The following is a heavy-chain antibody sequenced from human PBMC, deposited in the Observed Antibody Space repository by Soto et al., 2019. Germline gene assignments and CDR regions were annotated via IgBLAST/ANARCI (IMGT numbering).Heavy chain of an antibody. V-gene: IGHV2-26*01. Sequence: QVTLKESGPVLVKPTETLTLTCTVSGFSLSNARMGVSWIRQPPGKALEWLAHIFSNDEKSYSTSLKSRLTISKDTSKSQVVLTMTNMDPVDTATYYCALIGVIDFLEWSYYMDVWGKGTTVTVSS. CDR3: ALIGVIDFLEWSYYMDV. J-gene: IGHJ6*03. D-gene: IGHD3-3*01. CDR1: GFSLSNARMG. CDR2: IFSNDEK.